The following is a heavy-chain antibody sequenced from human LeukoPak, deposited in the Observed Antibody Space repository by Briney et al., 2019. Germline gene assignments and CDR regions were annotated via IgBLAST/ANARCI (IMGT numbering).Heavy chain of an antibody. CDR3: VRDLDLGGYSSFEY. CDR2: IKNDGSSS. V-gene: IGHV3-74*01. D-gene: IGHD4-23*01. J-gene: IGHJ4*02. Sequence: GGSLRLCCAASGFTFSSYFWMHWVRQAPGKGLVWVSRIKNDGSSSTYADSVKGRFTISRDNAKNSLYLQMNTLRAEDTAVYYCVRDLDLGGYSSFEYWGQGALVTVSS. CDR1: GFTFSSYFW.